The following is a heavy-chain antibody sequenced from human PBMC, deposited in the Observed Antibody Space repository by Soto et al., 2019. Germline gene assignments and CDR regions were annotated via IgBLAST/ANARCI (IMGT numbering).Heavy chain of an antibody. CDR3: ARVARFLEWLLYSYYYYGMDV. V-gene: IGHV3-30-3*01. CDR2: ISYDGSNK. D-gene: IGHD3-3*01. J-gene: IGHJ6*02. CDR1: GFTFSSYA. Sequence: QVQLVESGGGVVQPGRSLRLSCAASGFTFSSYAMHWVRQAPGKGLEWVAVISYDGSNKYYVDSVKGRFTIAQDNSKNTLYPQMNSLTAEDTVVYYCARVARFLEWLLYSYYYYGMDVWGQGTTVTVSS.